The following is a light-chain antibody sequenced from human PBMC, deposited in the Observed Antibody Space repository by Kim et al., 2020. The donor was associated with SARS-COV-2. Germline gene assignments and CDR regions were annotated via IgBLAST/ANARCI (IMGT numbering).Light chain of an antibody. CDR2: GAS. V-gene: IGKV1-39*01. CDR1: QSISNY. J-gene: IGKJ5*01. CDR3: QXXYSNPIT. Sequence: DIQMTQSPSSLSASVGDRVTITCRASQSISNYLNWYQQKIGKAPKLLIYGASNMQGGVPSRFSGSGSGTDFTLTISSLQPXXFATYYCQXXYSNPITFGQGTRLEXK.